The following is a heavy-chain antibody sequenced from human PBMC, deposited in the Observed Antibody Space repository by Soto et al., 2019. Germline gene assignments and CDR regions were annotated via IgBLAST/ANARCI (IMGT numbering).Heavy chain of an antibody. CDR3: ANLDMITFGGVIGPNDAFDI. CDR2: VYYTGST. V-gene: IGHV4-59*08. Sequence: SDTLSLTSTVSGGSISNYYWSWIRKPPGKGLEYIGYVYYTGSTDYKPSLKNRVTMSVDTSRNQFSLKLTSVTAADTAVYYCANLDMITFGGVIGPNDAFDIWGQGTMVTVSS. D-gene: IGHD3-16*02. J-gene: IGHJ3*02. CDR1: GGSISNYY.